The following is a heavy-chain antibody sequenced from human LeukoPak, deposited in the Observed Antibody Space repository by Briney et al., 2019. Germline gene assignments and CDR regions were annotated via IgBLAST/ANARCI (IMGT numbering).Heavy chain of an antibody. D-gene: IGHD1-26*01. CDR1: GYTFTGYH. CDR3: ARDRNLYSGSFAS. V-gene: IGHV1-2*06. J-gene: IGHJ4*02. CDR2: INPYSGDT. Sequence: ASVKVSCKASGYTFTGYHIHWVRQAPGQGLEWMGRINPYSGDTNFAQKFQGRVTMTRDTSISTAYMELSSLTSDDTAAYYCARDRNLYSGSFASWGQGTLVTVSS.